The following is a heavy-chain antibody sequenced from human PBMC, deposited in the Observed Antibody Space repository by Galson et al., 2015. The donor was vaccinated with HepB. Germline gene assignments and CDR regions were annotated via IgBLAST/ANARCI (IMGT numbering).Heavy chain of an antibody. Sequence: SVKVSCKASGYTFDNYDINWVRHAPGQGLEWMGWISTYNGDRRYAQNLQGRISMTTDTSSSTVYMELRNLRSDDTAVYYCARDHSSGYSPIDYWGQGTLVTVSS. D-gene: IGHD3-22*01. CDR2: ISTYNGDR. CDR1: GYTFDNYD. J-gene: IGHJ4*01. V-gene: IGHV1-18*04. CDR3: ARDHSSGYSPIDY.